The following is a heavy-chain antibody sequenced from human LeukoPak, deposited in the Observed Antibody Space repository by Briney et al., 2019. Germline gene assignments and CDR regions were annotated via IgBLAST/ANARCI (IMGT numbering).Heavy chain of an antibody. Sequence: PSETLSLTCTVSGGSISNYYCSWIRQPPGRGLEWIGYIYYTGSTNYNPSLKSRVTISVDTSKNQFSLKPSSVTAADTAVYYCARVRSGWYPFDYWGQGTLVTVSS. V-gene: IGHV4-59*01. CDR3: ARVRSGWYPFDY. D-gene: IGHD6-19*01. CDR1: GGSISNYY. J-gene: IGHJ4*02. CDR2: IYYTGST.